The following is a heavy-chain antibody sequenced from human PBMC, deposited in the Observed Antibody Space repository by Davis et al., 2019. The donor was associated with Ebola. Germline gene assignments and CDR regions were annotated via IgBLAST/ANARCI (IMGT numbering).Heavy chain of an antibody. CDR1: GYSFTSYW. CDR3: ARHEDFDWLRCKSFDY. CDR2: IDPSDSYT. V-gene: IGHV5-10-1*01. Sequence: GESLKISCKGSGYSFTSYWISWVRQMPGKGLEWMGRIDPSDSYTNYSPSFQGHVTISADKSISTAYLQWSSLKASDTAMYYCARHEDFDWLRCKSFDYWGQGTLVTVSS. D-gene: IGHD3-9*01. J-gene: IGHJ4*02.